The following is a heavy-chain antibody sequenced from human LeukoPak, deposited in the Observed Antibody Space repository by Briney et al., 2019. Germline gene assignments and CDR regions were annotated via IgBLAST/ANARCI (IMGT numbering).Heavy chain of an antibody. J-gene: IGHJ4*02. CDR1: GFTFSDYY. D-gene: IGHD6-19*01. Sequence: GGSLRLSCAASGFTFSDYYMSWIRQAPGKGLEWVSAISGSGGSTYYADSVKGRFTISRDNSKNTLYLQMNSLRAEDTAVYYCAKSPRSGWYGDFDYWGQGTLVTVSS. CDR3: AKSPRSGWYGDFDY. CDR2: ISGSGGST. V-gene: IGHV3-23*01.